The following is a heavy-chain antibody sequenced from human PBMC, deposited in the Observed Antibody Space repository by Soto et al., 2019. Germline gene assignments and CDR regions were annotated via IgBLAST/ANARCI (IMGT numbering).Heavy chain of an antibody. Sequence: GGSLRLSCAASGFTFSSYAMSWVRQAPGKGMEWVSAISGTGGRTYYADSVKGRFTTSRDNSKNTLFMQMNSLRAEDTAVYYYSKCNDFWSGHNLFNPGGQGPRFTSPQ. V-gene: IGHV3-23*01. CDR3: SKCNDFWSGHNLFNP. CDR2: ISGTGGRT. CDR1: GFTFSSYA. D-gene: IGHD3-3*01. J-gene: IGHJ5*02.